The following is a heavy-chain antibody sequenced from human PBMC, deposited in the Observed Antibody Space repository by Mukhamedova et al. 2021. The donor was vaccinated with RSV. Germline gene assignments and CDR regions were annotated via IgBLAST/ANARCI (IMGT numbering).Heavy chain of an antibody. CDR3: VRPPASPPGNWFDP. V-gene: IGHV1-3*01. CDR2: INAGNGNT. D-gene: IGHD1-14*01. Sequence: GQRLEWIGWINAGNGNTKYSQNFQGRVTITRDTSASTAYMELSSLTSEDTAVYFCVRPPASPPGNWFDPWGQGTLVIVSS. J-gene: IGHJ5*02.